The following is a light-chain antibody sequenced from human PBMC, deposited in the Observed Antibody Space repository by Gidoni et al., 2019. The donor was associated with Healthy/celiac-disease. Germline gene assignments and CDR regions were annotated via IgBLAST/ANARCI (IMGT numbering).Light chain of an antibody. CDR2: AAS. Sequence: IQMTQSPSSLSASVGDRVIITCRASQSISSYLNWYQQKPGKAPKLLIYAASSLQSGVPSRFSGSGSGTDFTLTISSLQPEDFATYYCQQSYSTPRTFGQGTKLEIK. CDR3: QQSYSTPRT. J-gene: IGKJ2*02. V-gene: IGKV1-39*01. CDR1: QSISSY.